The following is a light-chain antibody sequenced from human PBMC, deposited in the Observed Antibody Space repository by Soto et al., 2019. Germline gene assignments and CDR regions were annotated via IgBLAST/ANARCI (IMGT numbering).Light chain of an antibody. V-gene: IGKV3-15*01. CDR3: QQYNNWPRT. Sequence: EIVMTQSPAALSVSPGERVTLSCRASQRVSRDLAWYQQKPGQAXRLXXXXAXXXAXGIPARFSGSGSGTEFTLTISSLQSEDFAVYYCQQYNNWPRTFGQGTKVDIK. J-gene: IGKJ1*01. CDR2: XAX. CDR1: QRVSRD.